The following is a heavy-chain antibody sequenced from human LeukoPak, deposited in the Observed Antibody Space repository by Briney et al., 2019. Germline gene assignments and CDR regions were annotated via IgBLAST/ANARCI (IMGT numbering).Heavy chain of an antibody. CDR2: ISAYNGNT. Sequence: ASVKVSFKASGYTFTSYGISWVRHAPGQGLGWMGWISAYNGNTNYAQKLQGRVTMTTDTSTSTAYMELRSLRSDDTAVFYCARDLGYSSSSATPLDYWGQGTLVTVSS. CDR3: ARDLGYSSSSATPLDY. J-gene: IGHJ4*02. D-gene: IGHD6-6*01. V-gene: IGHV1-18*01. CDR1: GYTFTSYG.